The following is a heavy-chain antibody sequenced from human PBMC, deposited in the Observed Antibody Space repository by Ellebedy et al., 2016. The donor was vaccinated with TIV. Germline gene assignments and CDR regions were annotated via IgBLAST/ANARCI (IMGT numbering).Heavy chain of an antibody. CDR2: INHSGST. J-gene: IGHJ5*02. CDR1: GGSFSGYY. Sequence: MPSETLSLTCAVYGGSFSGYYWSWIRQPPGKGLAWIGEINHSGSTNYNPSLKSRVTILVDTSKNQFSLKLISVTAADTAVYYCARVNYYDSSGYYYFSSWFDPWGQGTLVTVSS. D-gene: IGHD3-22*01. V-gene: IGHV4-34*01. CDR3: ARVNYYDSSGYYYFSSWFDP.